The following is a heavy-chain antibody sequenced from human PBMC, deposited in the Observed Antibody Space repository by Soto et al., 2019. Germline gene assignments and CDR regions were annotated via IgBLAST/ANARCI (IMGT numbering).Heavy chain of an antibody. CDR1: GYTFTGYY. CDR2: INPNSGGT. D-gene: IGHD3-10*01. Sequence: QVPLVQSGAEVKKPGASVKVSCKASGYTFTGYYMHWVRQAPGQGLEWMGWINPNSGGTNYAQKFQGRVTMTRDTSISTAYMELSRLRSDDTAVYYCARGVLLWFGELEDWFDPWGQGTLVTVSS. V-gene: IGHV1-2*02. J-gene: IGHJ5*02. CDR3: ARGVLLWFGELEDWFDP.